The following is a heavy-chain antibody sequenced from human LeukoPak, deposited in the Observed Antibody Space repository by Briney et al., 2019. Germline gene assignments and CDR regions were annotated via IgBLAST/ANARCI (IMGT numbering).Heavy chain of an antibody. D-gene: IGHD5-12*01. CDR3: AKDLHIVATITGN. Sequence: RPGGSLRLSCAASGFTFSSYAMSWVRQAPGKGLEWVSGVSGSGGSTYYADSVKGRFTISRDNSKNTLYLQMNSLRAEDTAVYYCAKDLHIVATITGNWGQGTLVTVSS. J-gene: IGHJ4*02. V-gene: IGHV3-23*01. CDR1: GFTFSSYA. CDR2: VSGSGGST.